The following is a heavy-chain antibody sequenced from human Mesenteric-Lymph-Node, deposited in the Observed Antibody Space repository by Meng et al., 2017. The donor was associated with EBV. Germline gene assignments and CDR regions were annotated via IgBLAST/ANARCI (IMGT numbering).Heavy chain of an antibody. J-gene: IGHJ4*02. CDR1: GGSIGSDDYF. CDR3: ARVGDGYNQWFFDY. V-gene: IGHV4-30-4*01. CDR2: IYSGGNT. D-gene: IGHD5-24*01. Sequence: QVRVEGPGPGLGKGSRPLPPTVAVSGGSIGSDDYFWKDYSWRWIRQPPGKVLEWIGSIYSGGNTDYNPSLKSRVSISVDTSKNHFSLKLSSVTAADTAVYYCARVGDGYNQWFFDYWGQGTLVTVSS.